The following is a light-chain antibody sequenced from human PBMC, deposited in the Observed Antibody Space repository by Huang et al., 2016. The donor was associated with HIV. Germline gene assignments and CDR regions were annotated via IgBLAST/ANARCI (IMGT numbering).Light chain of an antibody. CDR3: QQRSNWAPIT. CDR2: DAS. J-gene: IGKJ4*01. Sequence: EIVLTQSPATLSLSPGERPTLSCRASQSVSSYLAWYQQKPGKAPRLLIYDASNRATGIPARFSGSGSGTDFTLTISSLEPEDFAVYYCQQRSNWAPITFGGGTKVEIK. V-gene: IGKV3-11*01. CDR1: QSVSSY.